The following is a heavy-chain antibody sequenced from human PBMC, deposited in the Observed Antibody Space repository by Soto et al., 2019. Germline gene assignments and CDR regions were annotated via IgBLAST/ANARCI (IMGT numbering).Heavy chain of an antibody. CDR1: GFTFTSSA. CDR2: IVVGSGNT. CDR3: AAEALVAPYGMDV. Sequence: QMQLVQSGPEVKKPGTSVKVSCKASGFTFTSSAMQWVRQARGQRLEWIGWIVVGSGNTNYAQKFQERVTITSDMTTSTDDTELSSLRSEDTAVYYWAAEALVAPYGMDVWGQGTTVTVSS. V-gene: IGHV1-58*02. D-gene: IGHD2-8*02. J-gene: IGHJ6*02.